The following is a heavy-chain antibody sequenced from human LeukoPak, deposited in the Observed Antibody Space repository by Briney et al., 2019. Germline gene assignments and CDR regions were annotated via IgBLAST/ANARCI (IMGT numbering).Heavy chain of an antibody. D-gene: IGHD3-16*02. CDR1: GYTFTGYY. Sequence: ASVKVSCKASGYTFTGYYMHWVRQAPGQGLEWMGWINAGNDNTKYSQKFQGRVTITRDTSASTAYMELSSLRSEDTAVYYCARGDYVWGSYRTGIDYWGQGTLVTVSS. V-gene: IGHV1-3*01. CDR3: ARGDYVWGSYRTGIDY. J-gene: IGHJ4*02. CDR2: INAGNDNT.